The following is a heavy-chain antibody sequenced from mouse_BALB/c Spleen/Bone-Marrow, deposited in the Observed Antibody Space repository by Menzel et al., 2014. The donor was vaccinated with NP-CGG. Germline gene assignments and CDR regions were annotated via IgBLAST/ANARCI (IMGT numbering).Heavy chain of an antibody. CDR2: ISDGGTYT. Sequence: EVMLVESGGGLVKPGGSLKLSCAASGFTFSDYYMYWVRQTPEKRLEWVATISDGGTYTYYSDSVEGRFTISRDNARNNLYLQMSSLKSEDTAMYYCARDKGGYYVGGFAYWGQGTLVTVSA. D-gene: IGHD2-3*01. CDR3: ARDKGGYYVGGFAY. V-gene: IGHV5-4*02. J-gene: IGHJ3*01. CDR1: GFTFSDYY.